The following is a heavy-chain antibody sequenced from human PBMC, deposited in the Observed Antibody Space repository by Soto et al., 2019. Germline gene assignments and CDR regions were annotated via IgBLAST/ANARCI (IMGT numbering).Heavy chain of an antibody. CDR3: ARDFRSSGYYTD. CDR2: IHYSGST. CDR1: GGSISHYY. D-gene: IGHD3-22*01. Sequence: SETLSLTCTVSGGSISHYYWSWIRQSPGKGLEWIGYIHYSGSTNYNPSLKSRIIITVDTPNNQFSLKLNSVTAADTAVYYCARDFRSSGYYTDWGQGSLVTVSS. V-gene: IGHV4-59*01. J-gene: IGHJ4*02.